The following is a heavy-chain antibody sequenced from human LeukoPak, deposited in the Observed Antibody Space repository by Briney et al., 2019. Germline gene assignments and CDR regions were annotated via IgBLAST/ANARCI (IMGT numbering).Heavy chain of an antibody. CDR2: IRSNSDGGTI. V-gene: IGHV3-15*07. CDR3: ATDFYDST. Sequence: GGSLRLSCATSGFTFSDAWMNWVRQAPGKGLEWVGRIRSNSDGGTIDYAAPVKGRFTLSRDDSKTTLYLQMNSLQTEDTAVYYCATDFYDSTWGQGTLVTVSS. CDR1: GFTFSDAW. J-gene: IGHJ5*02. D-gene: IGHD3-22*01.